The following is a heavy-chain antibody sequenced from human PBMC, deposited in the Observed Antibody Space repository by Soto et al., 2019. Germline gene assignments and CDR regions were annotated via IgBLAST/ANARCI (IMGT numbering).Heavy chain of an antibody. Sequence: EVQLLESGGGLVQPGGSLRLSCAASGFTFSSYAMSWVRQAPGKGLEWVSAISGSGGSTYYADSVKGRFTISRDNSKNTLYLQMNSLRAEDTAVYYCAKYSLIQLWFLSGDGDYYYGMDVWGQGTTVTVSS. D-gene: IGHD5-18*01. V-gene: IGHV3-23*01. CDR1: GFTFSSYA. CDR2: ISGSGGST. CDR3: AKYSLIQLWFLSGDGDYYYGMDV. J-gene: IGHJ6*02.